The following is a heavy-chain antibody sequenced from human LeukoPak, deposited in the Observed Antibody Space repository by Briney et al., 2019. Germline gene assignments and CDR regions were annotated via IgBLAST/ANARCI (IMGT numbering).Heavy chain of an antibody. CDR3: AREYSSSVAYYYGMGV. J-gene: IGHJ6*02. Sequence: PGGSLRLSCAASGFTFSSYAMHWVRQAPGKGLEWVAVISYDGSNKYYADSVKGRFTISRDNSKNTLYLQMNSLRAEDTAVYYCAREYSSSVAYYYGMGVWGQGTTVTVSS. CDR2: ISYDGSNK. CDR1: GFTFSSYA. V-gene: IGHV3-30-3*01. D-gene: IGHD6-6*01.